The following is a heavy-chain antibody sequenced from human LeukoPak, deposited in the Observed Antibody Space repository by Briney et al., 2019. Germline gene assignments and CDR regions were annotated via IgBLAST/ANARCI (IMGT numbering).Heavy chain of an antibody. CDR2: IIPIFGTA. Sequence: ASVKVSCKASGGTFSSYAISWVRQAPGQGLEWMGGIIPIFGTANYAQKFQGRVTITTDESTSTAYMELSSLRSEDTAVYYCARAIPWRNSAPWIDAFDIWGQGTMVTVSS. V-gene: IGHV1-69*05. CDR3: ARAIPWRNSAPWIDAFDI. CDR1: GGTFSSYA. D-gene: IGHD4-23*01. J-gene: IGHJ3*02.